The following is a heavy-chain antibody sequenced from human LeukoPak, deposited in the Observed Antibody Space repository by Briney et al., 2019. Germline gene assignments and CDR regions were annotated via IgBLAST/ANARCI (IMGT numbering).Heavy chain of an antibody. D-gene: IGHD2-15*01. CDR1: GFTFSSYA. Sequence: QAGGSLRLSCAASGFTFSSYAMSWVRQAPGKGLEWVSAISGSGDNTYHADSVKGRFTISRDNSKNTLYLQMNSLRAKDTAVYYCAKSFATSAARVTDYWGQGTLVTVSS. CDR3: AKSFATSAARVTDY. CDR2: ISGSGDNT. V-gene: IGHV3-23*01. J-gene: IGHJ4*02.